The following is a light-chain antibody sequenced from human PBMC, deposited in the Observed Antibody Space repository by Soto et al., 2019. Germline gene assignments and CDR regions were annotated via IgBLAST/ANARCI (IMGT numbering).Light chain of an antibody. Sequence: QSVLTQPASVSGSPGQSITISCTGTVSDVGCYASVSWYQQHPGKAPKLMIYDVSDRPSGVSNRFSGSKSGNTASLTISGLQAEDVADSYCTEYTTSTTYVFRPGTKDT. CDR1: VSDVGCYAS. CDR2: DVS. J-gene: IGLJ1*01. V-gene: IGLV2-14*03. CDR3: TEYTTSTTYV.